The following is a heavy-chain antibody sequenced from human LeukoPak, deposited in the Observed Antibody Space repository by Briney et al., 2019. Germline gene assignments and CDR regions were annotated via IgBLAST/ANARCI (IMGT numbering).Heavy chain of an antibody. Sequence: GGSLRLSCAASGFTFSSYSMNWVRQAPGKGLEWVSSISSSSSYIYYADSVKGRFTISRDNAKNSLYLQMNSLRAEDTAVYYCARDLGQYYDTSDNWFDPWGQGTLVTVSS. CDR1: GFTFSSYS. D-gene: IGHD3-22*01. CDR2: ISSSSSYI. CDR3: ARDLGQYYDTSDNWFDP. V-gene: IGHV3-21*01. J-gene: IGHJ5*02.